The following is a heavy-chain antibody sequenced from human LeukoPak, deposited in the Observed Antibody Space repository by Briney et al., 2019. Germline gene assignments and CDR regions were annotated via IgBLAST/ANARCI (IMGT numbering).Heavy chain of an antibody. CDR3: AHRDTTMVRVDY. Sequence: GGSLRLSCAASGFTVSSNYMSWVRQAPGKGLEWVGRIKSKTDGGTTDYAAPVKGRFIISRDDSKNTLYLQMNSLTTEDTAVYFCAHRDTTMVRVDYWGQGTLVTVSS. V-gene: IGHV3-15*01. CDR2: IKSKTDGGTT. J-gene: IGHJ4*02. CDR1: GFTVSSNY. D-gene: IGHD5-18*01.